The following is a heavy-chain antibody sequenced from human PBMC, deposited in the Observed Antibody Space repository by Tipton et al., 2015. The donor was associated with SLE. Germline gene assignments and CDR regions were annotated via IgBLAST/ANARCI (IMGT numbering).Heavy chain of an antibody. D-gene: IGHD2-2*01. Sequence: GSLRLSCAASGFTSSRYGMHWVRQAPGRGLEWVSLINHDGTEQLYVDSVKDRFTISRDNSKDTLYLQMGSLRTEDMAVYYCAREGSSTSCYDYWGQGTLVTVSS. J-gene: IGHJ4*02. CDR2: INHDGTEQ. V-gene: IGHV3-30*02. CDR3: AREGSSTSCYDY. CDR1: GFTSSRYG.